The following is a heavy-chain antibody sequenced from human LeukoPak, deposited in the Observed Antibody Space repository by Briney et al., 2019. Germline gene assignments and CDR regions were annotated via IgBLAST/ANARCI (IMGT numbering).Heavy chain of an antibody. V-gene: IGHV3-23*01. CDR1: GFTFTNAW. CDR3: AKDRGTSGRHSRFDY. D-gene: IGHD2-2*01. J-gene: IGHJ4*02. Sequence: GGSLRLSCAASGFTFTNAWMSWVRQAPGRGLEWVSAISGSGSTTYYADSVKGHFTISRDNSKNTLYLQMDSLTAEDTAIYYCAKDRGTSGRHSRFDYWGQGTLVTVSS. CDR2: ISGSGSTT.